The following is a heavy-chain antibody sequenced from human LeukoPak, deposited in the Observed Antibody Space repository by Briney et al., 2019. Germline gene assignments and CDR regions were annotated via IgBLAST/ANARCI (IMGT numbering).Heavy chain of an antibody. J-gene: IGHJ4*02. CDR3: ARVGTGNYFDY. CDR2: IKQDGSEK. D-gene: IGHD7-27*01. CDR1: GFTVSSNY. Sequence: GGSLRLSCAASGFTVSSNYMSWVRQAPGKGLEWVANIKQDGSEKYYVDSVKGRFTISRDNAKNSLYLQMNSLRAEDTAVYYCARVGTGNYFDYWGQGTLVTVSS. V-gene: IGHV3-7*01.